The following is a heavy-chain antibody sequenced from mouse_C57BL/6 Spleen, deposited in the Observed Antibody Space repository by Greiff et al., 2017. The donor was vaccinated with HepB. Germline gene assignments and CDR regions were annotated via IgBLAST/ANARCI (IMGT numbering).Heavy chain of an antibody. J-gene: IGHJ2*01. D-gene: IGHD3-3*01. CDR2: INPGSGGT. Sequence: QVQLQQSGAELVRPGTSVKVSCKASGYAFTNYLIERVKQRPGQGLEWIGVINPGSGGTNYNEKFKGKATLTADKSSSTAYMQLSSLTSEDSAVYFCARGAGRDYFDYWGQGTTLTVSS. CDR1: GYAFTNYL. CDR3: ARGAGRDYFDY. V-gene: IGHV1-54*01.